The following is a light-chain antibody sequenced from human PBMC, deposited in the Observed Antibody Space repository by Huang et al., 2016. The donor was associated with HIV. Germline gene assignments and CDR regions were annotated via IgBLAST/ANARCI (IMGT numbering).Light chain of an antibody. CDR2: DAS. Sequence: ELVMTQSPATLSVSPGERATLSCRASQSFISKLAWYQQKPGQTPRLLIYDASTRATGIPARFIGRVSGTEFILTISSLQSEDFAVYYCQQYSSWPSTFGQGTKVEIK. J-gene: IGKJ1*01. V-gene: IGKV3-15*01. CDR1: QSFISK. CDR3: QQYSSWPST.